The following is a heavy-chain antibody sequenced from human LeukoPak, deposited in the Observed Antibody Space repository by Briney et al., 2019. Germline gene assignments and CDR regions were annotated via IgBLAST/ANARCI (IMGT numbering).Heavy chain of an antibody. CDR1: GGSISSSSYY. V-gene: IGHV4-39*07. Sequence: SETLSLTCTVSGGSISSSSYYWGWIRQPPGKGLEWIGSIYHSGSTYYNSSLKSRVTISVDTSKNQFSLKLSSVTAANTAVYYCARGGSYVWGSYRLKSWFDPWGQGTLVTVSS. J-gene: IGHJ5*02. CDR3: ARGGSYVWGSYRLKSWFDP. D-gene: IGHD3-16*02. CDR2: IYHSGST.